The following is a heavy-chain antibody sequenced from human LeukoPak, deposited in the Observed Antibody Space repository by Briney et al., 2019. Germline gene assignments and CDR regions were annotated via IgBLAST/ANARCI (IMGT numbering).Heavy chain of an antibody. V-gene: IGHV3-30*18. CDR2: ISYDGSNK. Sequence: KSGGSLRLSCAASGFTFSSYGMHWVRQAPGKGLGWVAFISYDGSNKYYADSVKGRFTISRDNSKNTLYLQMNSLRAEDTAVYYCAKLYAGGSGSYYLDAFDIWGQGTMVTVSS. CDR3: AKLYAGGSGSYYLDAFDI. J-gene: IGHJ3*02. CDR1: GFTFSSYG. D-gene: IGHD3-10*01.